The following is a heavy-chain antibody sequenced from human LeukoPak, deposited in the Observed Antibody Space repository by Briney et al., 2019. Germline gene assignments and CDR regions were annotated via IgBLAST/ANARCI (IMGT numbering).Heavy chain of an antibody. CDR2: IYYTGSA. D-gene: IGHD7-27*01. CDR3: ASRKLGNDY. V-gene: IGHV4-59*02. CDR1: GGSVSDYY. Sequence: SETLSLTCTISGGSVSDYYWSWIRQSPGKGLEWIGYIYYTGSATYNPSLKSRVTISADTSKNQFSLKLSSVTAADTAVYYCASRKLGNDYWGQGTLVTVSS. J-gene: IGHJ4*02.